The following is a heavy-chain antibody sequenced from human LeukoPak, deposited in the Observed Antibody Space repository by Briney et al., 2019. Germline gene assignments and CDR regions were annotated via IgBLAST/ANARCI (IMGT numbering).Heavy chain of an antibody. CDR3: VRDSGWELRHFFFDD. Sequence: GASVKVSCKASGYTFTSYSINWVRRAPGQGLEWMGWISPSNGDTSYAQKVQDRVTMTTDTSTTTVYMELRSLGSDDTAIYYCVRDSGWELRHFFFDDWGQGTPVTVSS. CDR2: ISPSNGDT. D-gene: IGHD4-23*01. J-gene: IGHJ4*02. V-gene: IGHV1-18*04. CDR1: GYTFTSYS.